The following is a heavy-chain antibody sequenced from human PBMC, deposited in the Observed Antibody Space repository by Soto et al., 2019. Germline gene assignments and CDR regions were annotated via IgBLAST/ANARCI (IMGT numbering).Heavy chain of an antibody. Sequence: GESLKISCKGSGYSFSNYWIPWLRQMPGKGLEWMGIIYPAASDARYSPSFQGQVTISVDNSLSTAYLQWSSLKASDTAMYYCARLLCISPICYMGSRRFFDYWGQGALVTVS. CDR3: ARLLCISPICYMGSRRFFDY. CDR1: GYSFSNYW. CDR2: IYPAASDA. V-gene: IGHV5-51*01. J-gene: IGHJ4*02. D-gene: IGHD2-2*02.